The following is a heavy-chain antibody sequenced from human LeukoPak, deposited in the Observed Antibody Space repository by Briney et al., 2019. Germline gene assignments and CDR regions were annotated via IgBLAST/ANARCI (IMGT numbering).Heavy chain of an antibody. D-gene: IGHD3-10*01. CDR1: GFTFSSYG. CDR2: ISGSGGST. CDR3: AKFFDGSGSYWAFDI. J-gene: IGHJ3*02. V-gene: IGHV3-23*01. Sequence: PGGSLRLSCAASGFTFSSYGMSWIRQAPGKGLEWVSAISGSGGSTYYADSVKGRFTISRDNSKNTLYLQMNSLRAEDTAVYYCAKFFDGSGSYWAFDIWGQGTMVTVSS.